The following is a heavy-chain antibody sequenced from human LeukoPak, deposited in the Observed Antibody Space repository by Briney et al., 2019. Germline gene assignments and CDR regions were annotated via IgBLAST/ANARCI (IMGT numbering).Heavy chain of an antibody. J-gene: IGHJ4*02. CDR2: IYHSGST. V-gene: IGHV4-38-2*02. CDR1: GYSISSGYY. CDR3: ARGLVGVRSFAYFDY. Sequence: PSETLSLTCTVSGYSISSGYYWGWIRQPPGKGLEWIGSIYHSGSTYYNPSLKSRVTISVDTSKNQFSLKLSSVTAADTAVYYCARGLVGVRSFAYFDYWGQGTLVTVSS. D-gene: IGHD1-26*01.